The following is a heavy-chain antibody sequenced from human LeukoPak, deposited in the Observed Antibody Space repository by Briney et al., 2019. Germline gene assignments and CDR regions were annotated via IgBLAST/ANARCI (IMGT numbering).Heavy chain of an antibody. CDR3: ARRAKWMAMGGAFDI. D-gene: IGHD6-19*01. Sequence: GESLKISSKGSGYSSTSYWIGWVRQLPGKGLEWMGIIYPGDSDTSYSPSFQGQVTISADKSISPAYLQWSSLKASDTAMYYCARRAKWMAMGGAFDIWGQGTMVTVSS. CDR2: IYPGDSDT. CDR1: GYSSTSYW. J-gene: IGHJ3*02. V-gene: IGHV5-51*01.